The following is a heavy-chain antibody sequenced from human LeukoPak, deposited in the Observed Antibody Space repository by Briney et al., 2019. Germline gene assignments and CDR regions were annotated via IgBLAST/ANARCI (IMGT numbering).Heavy chain of an antibody. V-gene: IGHV5-51*01. Sequence: GESLKISCXGSGYTFTNYWIGWVRQMPGKGLEWMGIIYPGDSDIRYSPSFQGQVTISADKSISTAYLQWSSLKASDTAMYYCARRGYSYGGGYFDYWGQGTLVTVSS. J-gene: IGHJ4*02. D-gene: IGHD5-18*01. CDR3: ARRGYSYGGGYFDY. CDR2: IYPGDSDI. CDR1: GYTFTNYW.